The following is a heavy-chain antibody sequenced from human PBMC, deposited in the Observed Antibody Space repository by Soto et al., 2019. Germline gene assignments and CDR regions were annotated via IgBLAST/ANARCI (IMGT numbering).Heavy chain of an antibody. CDR1: GFTFSNYA. CDR2: ISGSGGST. CDR3: AKAERGYSYGYTDALDI. D-gene: IGHD5-18*01. Sequence: EVQLLESGGGLVQPGGSLRLSCAASGFTFSNYAMSWVRQAPGKGLEWVSAISGSGGSTYYADSVKGRVTISRDNSKNTLYLQMKSMSAEDTAVYDCAKAERGYSYGYTDALDIWGQGTMVTVSS. J-gene: IGHJ3*02. V-gene: IGHV3-23*01.